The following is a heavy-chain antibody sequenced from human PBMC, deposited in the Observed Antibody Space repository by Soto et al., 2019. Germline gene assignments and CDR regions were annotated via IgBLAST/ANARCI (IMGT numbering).Heavy chain of an antibody. Sequence: PSETLSLTCTVSGGSISSFYWSWIRQPPGKALEWVGYIFYSGTTNYSPSLKGRVTMSVDTPKNEFSLNLNSVTAADTAVYYCARQRGSGLGYFQHWGPGTLVTVSS. J-gene: IGHJ1*01. CDR2: IFYSGTT. CDR3: ARQRGSGLGYFQH. CDR1: GGSISSFY. V-gene: IGHV4-59*08. D-gene: IGHD6-25*01.